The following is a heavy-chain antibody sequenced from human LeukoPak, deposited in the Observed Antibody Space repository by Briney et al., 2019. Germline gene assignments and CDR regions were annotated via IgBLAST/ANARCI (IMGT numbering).Heavy chain of an antibody. J-gene: IGHJ4*02. CDR2: IYYSGST. CDR3: ARAQRGTYYYDSGLDY. D-gene: IGHD3-22*01. Sequence: SETLSLTCSVSGGSISSNTYYWGWIRQPPGKGLEWIGSIYYSGSTYYNPSLKSRVTISVDTSKNQFSLKLSSVTAADTAVYYCARAQRGTYYYDSGLDYWGQGTLVTVSS. V-gene: IGHV4-39*07. CDR1: GGSISSNTYY.